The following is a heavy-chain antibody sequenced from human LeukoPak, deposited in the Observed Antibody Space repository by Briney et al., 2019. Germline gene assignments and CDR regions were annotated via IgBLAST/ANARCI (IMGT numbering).Heavy chain of an antibody. V-gene: IGHV4-59*01. CDR2: IFYTGST. CDR3: ASSTRLHYYYYYMDV. J-gene: IGHJ6*03. CDR1: GGSITSYY. D-gene: IGHD1-1*01. Sequence: SETLSLTCTVSGGSITSYYWSWFRQPPGKGLEFIGYIFYTGSTNYNPSLKSRVTISVDTSKNQFSLKLSSVTAADTAVYYCASSTRLHYYYYYMDVWGKGTTVTVSS.